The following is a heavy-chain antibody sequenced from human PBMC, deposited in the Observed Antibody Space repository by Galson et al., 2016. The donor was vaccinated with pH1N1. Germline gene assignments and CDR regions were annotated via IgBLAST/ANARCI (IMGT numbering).Heavy chain of an antibody. CDR1: GFTFSSYE. J-gene: IGHJ3*01. CDR3: ARDRGLANPDALDL. Sequence: SLRLSCAAFGFTFSSYEMNWVRQAPGKGLEWVSYISRGSSSIFYADSVKGRFTISRDNAKNSLFLQTSSLRADDTAVYYCARDRGLANPDALDLWGQGTMVTVSS. CDR2: ISRGSSSI. D-gene: IGHD5-12*01. V-gene: IGHV3-48*03.